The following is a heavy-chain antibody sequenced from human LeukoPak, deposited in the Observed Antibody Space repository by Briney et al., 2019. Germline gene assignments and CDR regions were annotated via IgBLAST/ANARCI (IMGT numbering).Heavy chain of an antibody. J-gene: IGHJ4*02. D-gene: IGHD4-23*01. V-gene: IGHV4-39*01. CDR2: TNYSGST. CDR3: ARSWKLGNDY. Sequence: SETLSLTCTVSGGSISSSTYYGGWIRQPPGEGLDWIGSTNYSGSTYYNSSLKGRVTISVDTSKNQFSLKLSSVTAADTAVYYCARSWKLGNDYWGQGTLVTVSS. CDR1: GGSISSSTYY.